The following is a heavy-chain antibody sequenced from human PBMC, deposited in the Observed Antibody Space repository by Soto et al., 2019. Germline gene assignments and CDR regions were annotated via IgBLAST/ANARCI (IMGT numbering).Heavy chain of an antibody. V-gene: IGHV1-18*01. CDR2: ISAYNGNT. J-gene: IGHJ4*02. CDR3: ARDLPAVMITFGGVIVPFDY. Sequence: QVQLVQSGAEVKKPGASVKVSCKASGYTFTSYGISWVRQAPGQGLEWMGWISAYNGNTNYAQKLQGRVTMTTDTSTSTAYMELRSLRSDDTAVYYCARDLPAVMITFGGVIVPFDYWGQGTLVTVSS. CDR1: GYTFTSYG. D-gene: IGHD3-16*02.